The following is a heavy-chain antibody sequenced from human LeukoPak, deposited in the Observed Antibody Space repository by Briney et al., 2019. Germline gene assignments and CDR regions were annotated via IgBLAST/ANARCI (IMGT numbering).Heavy chain of an antibody. J-gene: IGHJ4*02. CDR2: INPNSGGT. CDR1: GYTFTGYY. V-gene: IGHV1-2*02. CDR3: ARHVSYYDFWSGYYYDY. D-gene: IGHD3-3*01. Sequence: ASVKVSCKASGYTFTGYYMHWVRQAPGQGLEWMGWINPNSGGTNYAQKFQGRVTMTRDTSISTAYMELSRLSSVTAADTAVYYCARHVSYYDFWSGYYYDYWGQGTLVTVSS.